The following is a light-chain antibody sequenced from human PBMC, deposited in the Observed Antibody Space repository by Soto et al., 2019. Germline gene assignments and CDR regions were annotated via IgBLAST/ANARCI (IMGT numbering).Light chain of an antibody. V-gene: IGKV1-27*01. CDR2: AAS. Sequence: DVKMSQSLSSLSASVGDRVTITCRASQGISNYLAWYQQKPGKVPKLLIYAASTLQSGVPSRFSGSGSETEFTLTINGLQSEDSGVYYCLQHYAWPWTFGQRTKADI. J-gene: IGKJ1*01. CDR1: QGISNY. CDR3: LQHYAWPWT.